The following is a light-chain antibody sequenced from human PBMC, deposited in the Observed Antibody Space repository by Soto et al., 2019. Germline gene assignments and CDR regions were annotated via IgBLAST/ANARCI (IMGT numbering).Light chain of an antibody. CDR1: QSVSTN. CDR2: GAS. CDR3: QHYNELPLT. J-gene: IGKJ4*01. Sequence: EIVMTQSPATLSVSPGERATLSCRASQSVSTNLAWYQQKPGQGPRLLIFGASTRAIGTPARFSGSGSGTDFTLTISSLQSEDFAVYYCQHYNELPLTFGGGTKVDIK. V-gene: IGKV3-15*01.